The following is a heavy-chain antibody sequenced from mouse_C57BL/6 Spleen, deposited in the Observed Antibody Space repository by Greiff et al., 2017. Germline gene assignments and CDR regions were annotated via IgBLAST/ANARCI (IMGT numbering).Heavy chain of an antibody. D-gene: IGHD2-4*01. CDR3: AIDYDGGYYAMDY. CDR2: IDPSDSET. CDR1: GYTFTSYW. V-gene: IGHV1-52*01. J-gene: IGHJ4*01. Sequence: QVQLQQPGAELVRPGSSVKLSCKASGYTFTSYWMHWVKQRPIQGLEWIGNIDPSDSETHYNQKFKDKATLTVDKSSSTAYMQLSSLTSEDSAVYYCAIDYDGGYYAMDYWGQGTSVTVSS.